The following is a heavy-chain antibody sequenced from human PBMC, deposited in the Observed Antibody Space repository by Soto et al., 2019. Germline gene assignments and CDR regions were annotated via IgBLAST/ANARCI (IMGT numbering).Heavy chain of an antibody. CDR1: GGSISSGGYS. CDR3: ARGQLPYSGYFFDY. CDR2: IYHSGST. V-gene: IGHV4-30-2*01. J-gene: IGHJ4*02. D-gene: IGHD5-12*01. Sequence: SETLSLTSAFSGGSISSGGYSWSWIGQPPGKGLEWIGYIYHSGSTYYNPSLKSRVTISVDRSKNQFSLKLSSVTAADTAVYYCARGQLPYSGYFFDYWGQGTLVTVS.